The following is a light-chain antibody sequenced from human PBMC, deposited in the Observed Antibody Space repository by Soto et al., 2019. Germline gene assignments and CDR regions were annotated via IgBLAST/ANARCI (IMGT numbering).Light chain of an antibody. Sequence: QSALTQPASVSGSPGQSITISCTGTSSDVGGYNYVSWYQQHPGKAPKLMIYEVSNLPSGVSNRFSGSKSGNTASPTISGLQAEDEDDYYCSSYTSTSTLYVFGSGTKVTVL. V-gene: IGLV2-14*01. CDR3: SSYTSTSTLYV. CDR2: EVS. CDR1: SSDVGGYNY. J-gene: IGLJ1*01.